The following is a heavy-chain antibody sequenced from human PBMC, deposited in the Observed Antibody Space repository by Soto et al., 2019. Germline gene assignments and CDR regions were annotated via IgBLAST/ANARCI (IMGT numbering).Heavy chain of an antibody. Sequence: EVHLLESGGGLVQPGGSLRVSCAASGFTFSNYAMNWVRQAPGKGLEWVSAISGGGGSPYYADSVKGRFTISRDNSRNTLSLQMHSLRAEDTAIYYCAKGPLVAPRAFDSWGQGTLVTGSS. D-gene: IGHD2-21*01. CDR1: GFTFSNYA. CDR2: ISGGGGSP. CDR3: AKGPLVAPRAFDS. J-gene: IGHJ4*02. V-gene: IGHV3-23*01.